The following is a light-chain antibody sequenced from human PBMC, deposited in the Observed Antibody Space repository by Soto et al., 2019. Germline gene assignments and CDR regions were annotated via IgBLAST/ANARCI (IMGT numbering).Light chain of an antibody. CDR3: QQYGSSPRT. CDR1: QSVSSNS. J-gene: IGKJ1*01. CDR2: GAS. V-gene: IGKV3-20*01. Sequence: EIVLTQSPGTLSLSPGERATLSCRASQSVSSNSLAWYQQRRGQAPRLLIYGASSRATGIPDRFSGSGSGTDYSLTISRLEPEDFAVYYCQQYGSSPRTFGQGTKVEIK.